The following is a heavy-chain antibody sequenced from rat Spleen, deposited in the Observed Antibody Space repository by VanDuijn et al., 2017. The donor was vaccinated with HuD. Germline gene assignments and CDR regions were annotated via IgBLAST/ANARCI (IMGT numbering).Heavy chain of an antibody. CDR3: ARQNWPYYFDY. CDR2: INTDGGNT. J-gene: IGHJ2*01. V-gene: IGHV5-58*01. Sequence: EVQLVETGGGLVQPGRSLRLSCVASGFSFSSYWMYWVRQAPGKGLEWVSSINTDGGNTFYPDSVRGRFTISRDNAENTVYLQMNSLRSEDTATYYCARQNWPYYFDYWGQGVMVAVSS. D-gene: IGHD5-1*01. CDR1: GFSFSSYW.